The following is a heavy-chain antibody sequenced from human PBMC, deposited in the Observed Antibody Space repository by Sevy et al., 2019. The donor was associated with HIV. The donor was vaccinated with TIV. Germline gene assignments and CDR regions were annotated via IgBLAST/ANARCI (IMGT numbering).Heavy chain of an antibody. V-gene: IGHV4-30-4*01. CDR1: GGSISSGNYY. J-gene: IGHJ5*02. CDR3: ARDATDYTSSSVWFDP. CDR2: ISYTGNT. Sequence: SETLSLTCTVSGGSISSGNYYWHWIRQPPGKGLEWIGYISYTGNTCYNPSLTSPVTISVDTSNNQFSLRLTSVTAADTAVYYCARDATDYTSSSVWFDPWGQGTLVTVSS. D-gene: IGHD6-6*01.